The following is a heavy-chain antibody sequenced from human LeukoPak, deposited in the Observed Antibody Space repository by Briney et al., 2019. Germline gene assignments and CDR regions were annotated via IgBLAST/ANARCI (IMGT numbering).Heavy chain of an antibody. CDR3: ARAIRFGELFDYIDY. V-gene: IGHV4-59*01. CDR1: GGSISSYY. J-gene: IGHJ4*02. CDR2: IYYSGST. Sequence: PSETLSLTCTVSGGSISSYYWSWIRQPPGEGLEWIGYIYYSGSTNYNPSLKSRVTISVDTSKNQSSLKLSSVTAADTAVYYCARAIRFGELFDYIDYWGQGTLVTVSS. D-gene: IGHD3-10*01.